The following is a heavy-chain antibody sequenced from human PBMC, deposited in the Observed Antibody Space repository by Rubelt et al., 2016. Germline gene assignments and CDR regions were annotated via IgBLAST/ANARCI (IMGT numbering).Heavy chain of an antibody. Sequence: QVQLQESGPGLVKPSETLSLTCTVSGGSMSYYYWSWIRQSPGKGLEWIGNIYYSGSTNYNSSLKSRVTVSVDTSKNQFSLNLTSVTAADTAVYYCARRIAVAGGWFDPWGQGTLVTVSS. CDR1: GGSMSYYY. CDR3: ARRIAVAGGWFDP. D-gene: IGHD6-13*01. J-gene: IGHJ5*02. CDR2: IYYSGST. V-gene: IGHV4-59*01.